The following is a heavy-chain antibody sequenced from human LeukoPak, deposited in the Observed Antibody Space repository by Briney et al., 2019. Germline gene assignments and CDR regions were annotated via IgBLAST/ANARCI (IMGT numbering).Heavy chain of an antibody. Sequence: GASVKVSCKASGYTFTGYYMHWVRQAPGQGLEWMGWINPDSGGTNYAQKFQGRVTMTRDTSISTAYMELSRLTFDDTAVYYCAGDPGGSDWGQGTLVTVSS. CDR3: AGDPGGSD. CDR2: INPDSGGT. J-gene: IGHJ4*02. V-gene: IGHV1-2*02. CDR1: GYTFTGYY.